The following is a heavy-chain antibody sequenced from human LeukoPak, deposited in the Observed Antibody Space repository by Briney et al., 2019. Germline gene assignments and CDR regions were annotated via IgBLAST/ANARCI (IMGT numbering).Heavy chain of an antibody. CDR1: GYSFTSYW. D-gene: IGHD2-15*01. CDR3: ARSRDYCSGGSCYLFRFDP. CDR2: IYPGDSDT. Sequence: GESLKISCKGSGYSFTSYWIGWVRQMPGKGLEWMGIIYPGDSDTRYSPSFQGQVTISADKSISTAYLQWSSLKASDTAMYYCARSRDYCSGGSCYLFRFDPWGQGTLVTVSS. J-gene: IGHJ5*02. V-gene: IGHV5-51*01.